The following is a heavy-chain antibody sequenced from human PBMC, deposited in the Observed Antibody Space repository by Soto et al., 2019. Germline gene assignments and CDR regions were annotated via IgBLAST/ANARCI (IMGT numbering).Heavy chain of an antibody. CDR3: ARVLGESGFFYYYYGMDV. CDR2: ISSSSSTI. J-gene: IGHJ6*02. V-gene: IGHV3-48*02. D-gene: IGHD3-10*01. CDR1: GFTFSSYS. Sequence: PGGSLSLSCAAFGFTFSSYSMNWVHQAPGKGLEGVSYISSSSSTIYYADSVKGRFTISRDNAKNSLYLQMNSLRDEDTAVYYCARVLGESGFFYYYYGMDVWGQGT.